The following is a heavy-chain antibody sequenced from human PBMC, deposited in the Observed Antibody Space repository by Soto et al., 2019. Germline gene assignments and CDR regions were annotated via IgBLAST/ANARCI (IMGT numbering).Heavy chain of an antibody. D-gene: IGHD3-9*01. J-gene: IGHJ3*02. V-gene: IGHV3-9*01. CDR3: GKDSRGGALRYFDWGGAFDI. CDR1: GFTFDDYA. Sequence: GGSLRLSCAASGFTFDDYAMHWVRQAPGKGLEWVSGISWNSGSIGYADSVKGRFTISRDNSKNSLYLQMNSLREEETALYYCGKDSRGGALRYFDWGGAFDIWGQGTMVTVSS. CDR2: ISWNSGSI.